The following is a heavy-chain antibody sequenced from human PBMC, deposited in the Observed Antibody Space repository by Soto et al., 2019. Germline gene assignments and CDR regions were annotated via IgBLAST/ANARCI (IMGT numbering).Heavy chain of an antibody. CDR2: IDPSDSYT. CDR3: ARNLNYDHYYYAMDI. Sequence: EVQLVQSGAEVKKPGESLRISCKGSESTFSTYRISWVRQMPGKGLEWMGRIDPSDSYTHYSPSFQGHVTISADKSISTAYLQWSSLRASDTDIYYCARNLNYDHYYYAMDIWGQGTTVTVSS. V-gene: IGHV5-10-1*01. J-gene: IGHJ6*02. CDR1: ESTFSTYR. D-gene: IGHD3-3*01.